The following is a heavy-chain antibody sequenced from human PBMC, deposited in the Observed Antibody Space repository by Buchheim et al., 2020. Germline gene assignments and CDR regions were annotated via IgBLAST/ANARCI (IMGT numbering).Heavy chain of an antibody. CDR1: GYTFTGYY. Sequence: QVQLVQSGAEVKKPGASVKVSCKASGYTFTGYYMHWVRQAPGQGLEWMGWINPNSGGTNYAQQFHGRVNMTNDTSISTAYMELSRLRYDDTAVYYCARGVTGTTNYYYYGMDVWGQGTT. CDR3: ARGVTGTTNYYYYGMDV. CDR2: INPNSGGT. V-gene: IGHV1-2*02. D-gene: IGHD1-7*01. J-gene: IGHJ6*02.